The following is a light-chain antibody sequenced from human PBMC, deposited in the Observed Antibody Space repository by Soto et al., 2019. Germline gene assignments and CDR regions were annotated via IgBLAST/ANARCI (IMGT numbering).Light chain of an antibody. J-gene: IGKJ2*01. CDR1: QSLSGNY. V-gene: IGKV3-20*01. Sequence: EIVLTQSPGTLSLSPGERATLSCRASQSLSGNYLAWYQQKPGQAPRLLIFGASSMATGIPARFSGSGSGTDFTLTINRLEPEDFAVYYCHHYGSYPDTFGLGTKLEIK. CDR3: HHYGSYPDT. CDR2: GAS.